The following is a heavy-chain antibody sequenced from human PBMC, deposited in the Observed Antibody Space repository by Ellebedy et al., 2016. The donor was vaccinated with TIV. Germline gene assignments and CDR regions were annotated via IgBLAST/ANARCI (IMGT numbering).Heavy chain of an antibody. V-gene: IGHV4-34*01. Sequence: GSLRLSXAVYGGSFSGYYWSWIRQPPGKGLEWIGEINHSGSTNYNPSLKSRVTISVDTSKNQFSLKLSSVTAADTAVYYCARGYYGLDYWGQGTLVTVSS. D-gene: IGHD3-10*01. CDR1: GGSFSGYY. CDR3: ARGYYGLDY. CDR2: INHSGST. J-gene: IGHJ4*02.